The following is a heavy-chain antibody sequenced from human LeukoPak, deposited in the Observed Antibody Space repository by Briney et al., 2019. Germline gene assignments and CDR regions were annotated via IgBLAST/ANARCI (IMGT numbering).Heavy chain of an antibody. V-gene: IGHV4-30-4*08. Sequence: PSQTLSLTCTVSGGSISSGDYYWSWIRQPPGKGLEWIGYIYYSGSTYYNPSLKSRVTISVDTSKNQFSLKLSSVTAADTAVYYCARVATMIVVVSDAFDIWGQGTMVTVSS. CDR2: IYYSGST. CDR3: ARVATMIVVVSDAFDI. D-gene: IGHD3-22*01. CDR1: GGSISSGDYY. J-gene: IGHJ3*02.